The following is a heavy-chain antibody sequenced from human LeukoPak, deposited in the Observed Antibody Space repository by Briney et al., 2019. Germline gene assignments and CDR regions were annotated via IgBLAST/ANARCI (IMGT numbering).Heavy chain of an antibody. J-gene: IGHJ6*03. D-gene: IGHD6-13*01. CDR1: GDSVSSNSAA. Sequence: SQTLSLTCAISGDSVSSNSAAWNWIRQSPSRGLEWLGRTYYRSKWYNGYAVSVKSRITINPDTSKNQFSLQLNSVTPEDTAVYYCARGWYSSSWYYYYMDVWGKGTTVTISS. V-gene: IGHV6-1*01. CDR3: ARGWYSSSWYYYYMDV. CDR2: TYYRSKWYN.